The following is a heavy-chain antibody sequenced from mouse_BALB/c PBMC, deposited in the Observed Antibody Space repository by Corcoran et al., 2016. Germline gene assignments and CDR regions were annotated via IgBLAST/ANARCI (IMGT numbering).Heavy chain of an antibody. J-gene: IGHJ3*01. CDR2: IYPGSGNT. CDR3: ARDDGYYRFAY. CDR1: GYTFTDYY. Sequence: QIQLQQSGPELVKPGASVKISCKASGYTFTDYYINWVKQKPGQGLEWIGWIYPGSGNTKYNEKFKGKATLTVDTSSSTAYMQLSSLTSEDTAVYFCARDDGYYRFAYWGQGTLVTVSA. D-gene: IGHD2-3*01. V-gene: IGHV1-84*02.